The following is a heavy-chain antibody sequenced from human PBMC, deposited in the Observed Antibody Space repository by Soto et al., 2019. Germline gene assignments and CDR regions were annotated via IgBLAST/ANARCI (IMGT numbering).Heavy chain of an antibody. CDR2: IRYDGSIT. CDR1: GFTFSSYW. V-gene: IGHV3-74*01. Sequence: EVQLVESGGGLVQPGGSLRLSCAASGFTFSSYWMHWVRQAPGKGLVWVSRIRYDGSITNYADSVKGRSTISGDDAKNTVYLQMNSLRAEDTAVYYCARGLRGGYGMDVWGQGTTVTVSS. D-gene: IGHD3-16*01. J-gene: IGHJ6*02. CDR3: ARGLRGGYGMDV.